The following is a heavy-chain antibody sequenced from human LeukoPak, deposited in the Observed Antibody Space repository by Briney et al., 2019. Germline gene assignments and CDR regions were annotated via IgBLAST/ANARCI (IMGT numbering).Heavy chain of an antibody. CDR2: ISSSGSTI. CDR1: GFTFSSYE. Sequence: GGSLRLSCAASGFTFSSYEMNWVRQAPGKGLEWVSYISSSGSTIYYADPVRGRFTISRDNAKNSLYLQMNSLRAEDTAVYYCAGTRISDYYDYGMDVWGQGTTVTVSS. J-gene: IGHJ6*02. V-gene: IGHV3-48*03. D-gene: IGHD2-15*01. CDR3: AGTRISDYYDYGMDV.